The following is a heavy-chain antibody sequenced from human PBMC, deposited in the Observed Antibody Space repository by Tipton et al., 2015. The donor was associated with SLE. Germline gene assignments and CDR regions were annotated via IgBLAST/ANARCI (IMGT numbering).Heavy chain of an antibody. V-gene: IGHV3-21*03. CDR3: SGGTYYYGMDV. Sequence: SLRLSCAASTFTFSTFSMNWVRQAPGKGLEWVSSISGCGTYMYYADSVKGRFTISRDNAKNSLCLQMNSLRAEDTAVYYCSGGTYYYGMDVWGQGTTVTVS. J-gene: IGHJ6*02. CDR1: TFTFSTFS. CDR2: ISGCGTYM. D-gene: IGHD2-15*01.